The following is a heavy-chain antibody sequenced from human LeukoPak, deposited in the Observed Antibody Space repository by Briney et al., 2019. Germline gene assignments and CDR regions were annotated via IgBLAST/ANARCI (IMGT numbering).Heavy chain of an antibody. CDR1: GFTLSSNC. Sequence: GGSLRLSCAASGFTLSSNCMNWVRQAPGKGLEWVSYMSRDSDKIYYADSVKGRFTMSRDNVKNSLYLQMNSLRVEDTALYYCARGGADGWEMDNWGQGTLVTVSS. CDR2: MSRDSDKI. V-gene: IGHV3-48*01. D-gene: IGHD1-26*01. CDR3: ARGGADGWEMDN. J-gene: IGHJ4*02.